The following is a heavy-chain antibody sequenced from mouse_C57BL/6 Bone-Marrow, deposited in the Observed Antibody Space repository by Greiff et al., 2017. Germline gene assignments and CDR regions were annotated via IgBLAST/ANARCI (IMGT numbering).Heavy chain of an antibody. Sequence: VQLQQSGAELARPGASVKLSCKASGYTFTSYGISWVKQRTGQGLEWIGEIYPRSGNTYYNEKFKGKATLTADKCSSTAYLELLSLTSEASAVYFCARLRRASFAYWGQGTLVTVSA. V-gene: IGHV1-81*01. J-gene: IGHJ3*01. CDR1: GYTFTSYG. CDR3: ARLRRASFAY. D-gene: IGHD2-12*01. CDR2: IYPRSGNT.